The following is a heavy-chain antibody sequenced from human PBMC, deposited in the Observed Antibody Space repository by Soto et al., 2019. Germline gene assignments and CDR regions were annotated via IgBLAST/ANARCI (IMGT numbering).Heavy chain of an antibody. CDR2: INAGNGKT. J-gene: IGHJ4*02. D-gene: IGHD6-19*01. V-gene: IGHV1-3*01. Sequence: GASVKVSCKASGYTFTNYAIHWVRQGPGQRLEWMGWINAGNGKTKYSRKFQGRVTITRDTSASTAYMELSSLRSEDTAVYYCARDGAVAGNTNFDYWGQGTLVTVSS. CDR1: GYTFTNYA. CDR3: ARDGAVAGNTNFDY.